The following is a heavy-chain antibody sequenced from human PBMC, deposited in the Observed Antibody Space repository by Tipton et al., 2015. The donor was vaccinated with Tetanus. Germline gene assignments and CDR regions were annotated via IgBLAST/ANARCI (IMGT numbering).Heavy chain of an antibody. V-gene: IGHV4-30-4*01. CDR2: IYYSGST. J-gene: IGHJ4*02. CDR1: GDSINSGDYY. D-gene: IGHD2/OR15-2a*01. Sequence: LRLSCSVSGDSINSGDYYWSWIRQPPGKGLEWIGYIYYSGSTYCNPSLKSRVTISIDTSRNQFSLRLSSVTAADTAVYYCSSSPGNHYLAFFDYWGRGTLVTVSS. CDR3: SSSPGNHYLAFFDY.